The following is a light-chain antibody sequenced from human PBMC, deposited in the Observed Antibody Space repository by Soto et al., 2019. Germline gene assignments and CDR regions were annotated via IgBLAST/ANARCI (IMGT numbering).Light chain of an antibody. J-gene: IGKJ1*01. CDR1: QDISTW. CDR3: QQANSFPWT. V-gene: IGKV1-12*01. Sequence: DIQMTQSPSSVSASVGDRVTITCRASQDISTWLAWYQQKPGKAPKLLIYSASSLQTGGPSTFSGRGSGTDFTLTISSLQPGDFATYYCQQANSFPWTFGQGTKVEIK. CDR2: SAS.